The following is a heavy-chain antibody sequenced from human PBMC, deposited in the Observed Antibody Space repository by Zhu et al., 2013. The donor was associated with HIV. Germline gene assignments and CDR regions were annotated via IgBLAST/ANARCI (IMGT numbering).Heavy chain of an antibody. CDR3: ARALLSSYYGMDV. CDR2: INPNSGGT. V-gene: IGHV1-2*02. CDR1: GYTFTGYY. D-gene: IGHD6-6*01. Sequence: QVQLVQSGAEVKKPGASVKVSCKASGYTFTGYYMHWVRQAPGQGLEWMGWINPNSGGTNYAQKFQGRVTMTRNTSISTAYMELSSLRSEDTAVYYCARALLSSYYGMDVWGQGTTVTVSS. J-gene: IGHJ6*02.